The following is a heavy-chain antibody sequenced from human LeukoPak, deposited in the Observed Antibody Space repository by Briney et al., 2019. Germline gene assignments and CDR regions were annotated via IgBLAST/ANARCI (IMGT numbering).Heavy chain of an antibody. D-gene: IGHD1-7*01. CDR3: ARASYNWNYYY. Sequence: PSETLSLTCAVYGGSFSGYYWSWIRQPPGKGLEWIGEINHSGSTNYNPSLKSRVTISVDTSKNQFSLKLSSVTAADTAVYYCARASYNWNYYYWGQGTLVTVSS. CDR1: GGSFSGYY. J-gene: IGHJ4*02. CDR2: INHSGST. V-gene: IGHV4-34*01.